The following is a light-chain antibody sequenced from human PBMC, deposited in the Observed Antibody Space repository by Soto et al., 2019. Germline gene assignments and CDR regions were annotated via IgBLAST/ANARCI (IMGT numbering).Light chain of an antibody. CDR3: QQYNNWPPLT. V-gene: IGKV3-15*01. CDR1: QSAGTN. Sequence: EIVMTQSPVTLSVSPGGGATLSCRASQSAGTNLAWYQQQPGQPPRLLIYGASIRATGVPGRFSGSGSGTEFALTISSTQSEDFAVYYCQQYNNWPPLTFGGGTKVEIE. J-gene: IGKJ4*01. CDR2: GAS.